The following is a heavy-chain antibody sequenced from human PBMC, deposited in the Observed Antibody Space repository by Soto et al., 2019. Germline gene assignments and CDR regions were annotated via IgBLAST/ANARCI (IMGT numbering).Heavy chain of an antibody. V-gene: IGHV3-11*05. D-gene: IGHD4-17*01. CDR3: ARDITDYGDYAGALDY. CDR1: GFTFSDYY. Sequence: QVQLVESGGGLVKPGGSLRLSCAASGFTFSDYYMSWIRQAPGKGLEWVSYISSSSSYTNYADSVKGRFTISRYNAKNSLYLQMTSLRAEDTAVYFCARDITDYGDYAGALDYWGQGTLVTVSS. CDR2: ISSSSSYT. J-gene: IGHJ4*02.